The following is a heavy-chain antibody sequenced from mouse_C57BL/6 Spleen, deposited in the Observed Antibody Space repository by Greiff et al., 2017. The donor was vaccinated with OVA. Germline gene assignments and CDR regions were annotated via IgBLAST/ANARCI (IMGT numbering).Heavy chain of an antibody. CDR2: IYPGSGNT. J-gene: IGHJ2*01. Sequence: QVQLQQSGPELVKPGASVKISCKASGYSFTSYYIHWVKQRPGQGLEWIGWIYPGSGNTKYNEKFKGKATLTADTSSSTAYMQLSSLTSEDSAVYYCARWGGSSSDYWGQGTTLTVSS. CDR1: GYSFTSYY. CDR3: ARWGGSSSDY. D-gene: IGHD1-1*01. V-gene: IGHV1-66*01.